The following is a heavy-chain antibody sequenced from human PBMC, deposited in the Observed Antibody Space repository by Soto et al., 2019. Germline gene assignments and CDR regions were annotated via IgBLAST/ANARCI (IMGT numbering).Heavy chain of an antibody. CDR2: VHDRETA. CDR1: GGSVSSHDYD. CDR3: ARRKSLDV. J-gene: IGHJ6*02. V-gene: IGHV4-30-4*08. Sequence: HVQLQESGPGLLTPSQTLSLTCRVSGGSVSSHDYDWTWVRQPPGKGLEGISLVHDRETADYNPSLRSRVSISVDTFKNKFSRRLSSVTAADSAVYYCARRKSLDVWGQGITVIVSS.